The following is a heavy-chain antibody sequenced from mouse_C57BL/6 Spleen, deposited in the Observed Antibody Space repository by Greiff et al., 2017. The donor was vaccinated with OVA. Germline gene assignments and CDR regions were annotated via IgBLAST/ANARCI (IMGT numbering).Heavy chain of an antibody. D-gene: IGHD1-1*01. Sequence: QVQLQQPGAELVKPGASVKMSCKASGYTFTSYWITWVKQRPGQGLEWIGDLYPGSGSTNYNEKFKSKATLTVDTSSSTAYMQLSSLTSEDSAVYYCARSDYYGSSYDYFDYWGQGTTLTVSS. CDR1: GYTFTSYW. V-gene: IGHV1-55*01. CDR2: LYPGSGST. CDR3: ARSDYYGSSYDYFDY. J-gene: IGHJ2*01.